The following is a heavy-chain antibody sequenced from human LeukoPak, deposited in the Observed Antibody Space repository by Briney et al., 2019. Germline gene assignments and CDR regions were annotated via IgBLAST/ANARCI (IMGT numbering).Heavy chain of an antibody. CDR2: ISYDGSNK. Sequence: GGSLRLSCVVSGITLSNYGMSWVRQAPGKGLEWVAVISYDGSNKYYADSVKGRFTISRDNSKNTLYLQMNSLRAEDTAVYYCAKRLGVVVPAAMSSGMDYWGQGTLVTVSS. J-gene: IGHJ4*02. CDR3: AKRLGVVVPAAMSSGMDY. D-gene: IGHD2-2*01. CDR1: GITLSNYG. V-gene: IGHV3-30*18.